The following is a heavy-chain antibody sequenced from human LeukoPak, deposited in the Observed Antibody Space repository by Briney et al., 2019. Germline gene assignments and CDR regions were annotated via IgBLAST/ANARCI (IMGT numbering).Heavy chain of an antibody. D-gene: IGHD3-10*01. CDR2: IYHSGST. V-gene: IGHV4-4*02. Sequence: SGTLSLTCAVSGGSISSSNWWSWVRQPPGKGLEWIGEIYHSGSTNYNPSLKSRVTISVDKSKNQFSLKLSSVTAADTAVYYCARERWFGVNAVCYFDYWGQGTLVTVSS. J-gene: IGHJ4*02. CDR1: GGSISSSNW. CDR3: ARERWFGVNAVCYFDY.